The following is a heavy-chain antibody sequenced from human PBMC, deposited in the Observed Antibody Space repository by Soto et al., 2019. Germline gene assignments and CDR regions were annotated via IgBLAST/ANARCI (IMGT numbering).Heavy chain of an antibody. CDR1: SGSISSSNW. J-gene: IGHJ3*02. Sequence: SETLSLTCAVSSGSISSSNWWSWIRQPPGKGLEWIGEIYHSGSTNYNPSLKSRVTISVDKSKNQFSLKLSSVTAADTAVYYCARMVGGRTTNSPAFAIWGQGTMVTVSS. CDR2: IYHSGST. D-gene: IGHD3-10*02. CDR3: ARMVGGRTTNSPAFAI. V-gene: IGHV4-4*02.